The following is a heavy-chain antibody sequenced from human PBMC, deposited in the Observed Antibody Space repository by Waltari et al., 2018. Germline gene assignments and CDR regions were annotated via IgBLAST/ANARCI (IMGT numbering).Heavy chain of an antibody. V-gene: IGHV3-74*01. J-gene: IGHJ4*02. Sequence: EVQLEESGGGLVQPGGSPRLSCEASGFDFTKHYMHWVRQGPGKGLVWVSRISGDGGSTSYADSVKGRFTISRDNSKNTLYLQMNSFRAEDTGIYYCAREGGGFDYTPDYWGQGTLVTVSS. CDR2: ISGDGGST. CDR1: GFDFTKHY. CDR3: AREGGGFDYTPDY. D-gene: IGHD5-12*01.